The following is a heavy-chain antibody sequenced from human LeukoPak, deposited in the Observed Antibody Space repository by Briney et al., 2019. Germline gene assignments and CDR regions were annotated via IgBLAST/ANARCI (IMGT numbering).Heavy chain of an antibody. J-gene: IGHJ4*02. Sequence: PSETLSLTCTVSGGSISSYYWSWIRQPAGKGLEWIGRIYTSGSTNYNPSLKSRVTMSVDTSKNQFSLKLSSVTAADTAVYYCARDSDYGDYVDYFDYWGQGTLVTVSS. V-gene: IGHV4-4*07. D-gene: IGHD4-17*01. CDR1: GGSISSYY. CDR2: IYTSGST. CDR3: ARDSDYGDYVDYFDY.